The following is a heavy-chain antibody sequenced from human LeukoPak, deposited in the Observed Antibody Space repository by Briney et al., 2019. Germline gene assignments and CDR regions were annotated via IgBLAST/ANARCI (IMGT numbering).Heavy chain of an antibody. J-gene: IGHJ5*02. CDR1: GYTFTGYY. D-gene: IGHD5-18*01. V-gene: IGHV1-2*02. CDR3: ARDSGYSYGYGWFDP. CDR2: INPNSGGT. Sequence: ASVKVSCKASGYTFTGYYMHWVRQAPEQGLEWMGWINPNSGGTNYAQNFQGRVTMIRDTSISTAYMELSRLRSDDTAVYYCARDSGYSYGYGWFDPWGQGTLVTVSS.